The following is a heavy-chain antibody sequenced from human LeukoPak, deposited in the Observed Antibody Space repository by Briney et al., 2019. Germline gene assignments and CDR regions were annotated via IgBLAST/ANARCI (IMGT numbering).Heavy chain of an antibody. J-gene: IGHJ4*02. CDR1: GLASGDYT. D-gene: IGHD1-1*01. Sequence: GGSLRLSCSTFGLASGDYTITWLRQAPGKGLEWVGFIRSKAYGGTPDYAASIQGRFTISRDDSKNIAYLQMSSLKTEDTAIYYCTTYGTWIDYWGQGTLVTVSS. V-gene: IGHV3-49*03. CDR3: TTYGTWIDY. CDR2: IRSKAYGGTP.